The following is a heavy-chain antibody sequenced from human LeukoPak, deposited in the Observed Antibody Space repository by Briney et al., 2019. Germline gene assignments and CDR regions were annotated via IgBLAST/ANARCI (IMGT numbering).Heavy chain of an antibody. D-gene: IGHD2-21*01. CDR1: GYTLTGYY. V-gene: IGHV1-2*06. Sequence: ASVNVSCQASGYTLTGYYMHWVRKAPGRGLEWMGRINPNSGGTNYAQKFQGRVTMTRDTSISTAYMELSRLRSDDTAVYYCARSDSDWFDPWGQGTLVTVSS. CDR3: ARSDSDWFDP. J-gene: IGHJ5*02. CDR2: INPNSGGT.